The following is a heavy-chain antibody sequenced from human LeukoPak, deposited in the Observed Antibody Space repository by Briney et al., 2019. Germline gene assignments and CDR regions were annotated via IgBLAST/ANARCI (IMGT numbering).Heavy chain of an antibody. J-gene: IGHJ6*02. Sequence: PGGSLRLSCAASGFTFSSYSMTWVRQAPGKGLEWVSYISSSSSTIYYADSVEGRFTISRDNAKNSLYLQMNSLRAEDTAVYYCARDSRHYYAHDVWGQGATVTVSS. CDR2: ISSSSSTI. CDR1: GFTFSSYS. D-gene: IGHD3-10*01. V-gene: IGHV3-48*04. CDR3: ARDSRHYYAHDV.